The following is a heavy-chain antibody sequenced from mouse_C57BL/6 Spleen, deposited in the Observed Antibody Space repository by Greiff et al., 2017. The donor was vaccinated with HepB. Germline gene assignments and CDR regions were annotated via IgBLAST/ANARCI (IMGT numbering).Heavy chain of an antibody. J-gene: IGHJ1*03. CDR2: IYPGDGDT. CDR3: ARGGDEYDGPDV. CDR1: GYAFSSSW. Sequence: VQLQQSGPELVKPGASVKISCKASGYAFSSSWMNWVKQRPGKGLEWIGRIYPGDGDTNYNGKFKGKATLTADKSSSTAYMQLSSLTSEDSAVYFCARGGDEYDGPDVWGTGTTVTVSS. V-gene: IGHV1-82*01. D-gene: IGHD2-4*01.